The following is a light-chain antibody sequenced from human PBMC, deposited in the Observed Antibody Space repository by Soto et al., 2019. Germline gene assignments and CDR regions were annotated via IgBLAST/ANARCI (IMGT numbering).Light chain of an antibody. CDR3: SSHAGINNVV. J-gene: IGLJ3*02. CDR2: EVT. CDR1: SSDVGGYNY. Sequence: QSVLTQPPSASGSPGQSVTISCTGTSSDVGGYNYVSWYQQHPGKAPRLMVYEVTKRPSGVPARFSGSKSGNTASLTVAGLQAEDEADYYCSSHAGINNVVFGGGTKLPVL. V-gene: IGLV2-8*01.